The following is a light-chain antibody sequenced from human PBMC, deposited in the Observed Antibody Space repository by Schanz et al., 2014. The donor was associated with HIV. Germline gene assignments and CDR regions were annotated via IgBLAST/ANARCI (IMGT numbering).Light chain of an antibody. J-gene: IGKJ2*01. Sequence: IQLTQSPSSLSAFVGDRVTITCRASQGISSYLAWYQQKPGKAPKVLIYAASTLQSGVPSRFSGSGSGTXFTXXXTXLXRXXFATYYCQQAHSFPFTFGQGTKLEI. CDR1: QGISSY. CDR3: QQAHSFPFT. CDR2: AAS. V-gene: IGKV1-9*01.